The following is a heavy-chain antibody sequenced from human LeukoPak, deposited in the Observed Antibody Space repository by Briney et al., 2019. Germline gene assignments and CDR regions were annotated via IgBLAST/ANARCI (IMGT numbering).Heavy chain of an antibody. V-gene: IGHV4-59*01. CDR1: GGSISSYY. J-gene: IGHJ6*03. CDR2: IYYSGST. Sequence: SQTLSLTCTVSGGSISSYYWSWIRQPPGKGLERIGYIYYSGSTNYNPSLKSRVTLSVDTSNQQISLKLSSVTAAETTVYYCTRAMTDEDYYYMDVWGKGTTGTVSS. CDR3: TRAMTDEDYYYMDV. D-gene: IGHD3-22*01.